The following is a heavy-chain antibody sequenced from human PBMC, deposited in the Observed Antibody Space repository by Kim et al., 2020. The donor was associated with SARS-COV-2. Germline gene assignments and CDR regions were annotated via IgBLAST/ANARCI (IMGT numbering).Heavy chain of an antibody. CDR2: ISGSGGST. CDR3: ARGRGPSSSSYWFDP. Sequence: GGSLRLSCAASGFTFSSYAMSWVRQAPGNGLEWVSAISGSGGSTYYADSVKGRFTISRDNSKNTLYLQMNSLRAEDTAVYYCARGRGPSSSSYWFDPWGQGTLVTVSS. V-gene: IGHV3-23*01. CDR1: GFTFSSYA. J-gene: IGHJ5*02. D-gene: IGHD6-6*01.